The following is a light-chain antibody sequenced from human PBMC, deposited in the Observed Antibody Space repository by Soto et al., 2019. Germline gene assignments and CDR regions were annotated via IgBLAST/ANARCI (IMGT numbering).Light chain of an antibody. V-gene: IGKV1-8*01. CDR3: QQYYSYPPYT. J-gene: IGKJ2*01. CDR1: QGISSY. Sequence: AIRMTQSPSSLSASTGDRVTITCRASQGISSYLAWYQQKPGKAPKLLIYAASTLQSGVPSRFSGSGSGTDFTLTISCLQSEDFATCYCQQYYSYPPYTFGQGTKLEIK. CDR2: AAS.